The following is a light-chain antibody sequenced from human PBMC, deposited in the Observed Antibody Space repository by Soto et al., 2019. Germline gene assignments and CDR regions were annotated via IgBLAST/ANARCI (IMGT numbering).Light chain of an antibody. Sequence: HSALTQPRSVSGSPGQSVTISCTGTSSDVGDYNYISWYQHHPGKAPKLMIYDVSKRPSGVPDRFSGSKSGNTASLTISGLQADDEADYYCCSYGDTFAVFGGGTKVTVL. CDR2: DVS. CDR3: CSYGDTFAV. J-gene: IGLJ2*01. CDR1: SSDVGDYNY. V-gene: IGLV2-11*01.